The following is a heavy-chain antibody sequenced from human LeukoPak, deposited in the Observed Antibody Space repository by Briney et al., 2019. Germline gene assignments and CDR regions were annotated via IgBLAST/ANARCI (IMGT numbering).Heavy chain of an antibody. CDR2: IYYSGST. D-gene: IGHD2-2*01. Sequence: SETLSLTCAVYGVSFSGYYWNWIRQPPGKGLEWIGYIYYSGSTNYNPSLKSRVTISVDTSKNQFSLKLSSVTAADTAVYYCARGGTYCSSTSCPRGLYYYYGMDVWGQGTTVTVSS. V-gene: IGHV4-59*01. J-gene: IGHJ6*02. CDR3: ARGGTYCSSTSCPRGLYYYYGMDV. CDR1: GVSFSGYY.